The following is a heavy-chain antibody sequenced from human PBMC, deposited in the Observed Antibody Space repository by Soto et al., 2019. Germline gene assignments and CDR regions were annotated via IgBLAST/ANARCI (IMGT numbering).Heavy chain of an antibody. V-gene: IGHV3-53*02. CDR2: IYSGGST. J-gene: IGHJ6*02. D-gene: IGHD3-10*01. CDR3: ARDGGLAEDGMDV. CDR1: GFIVSGNY. Sequence: EVRLVETGGDLIQPGGSLRLSCAASGFIVSGNYMSWVRQAPGKGLEWVSVIYSGGSTYYADSVKGRFTISRDNSKNTLYLQMNSLRADDTAVYYGARDGGLAEDGMDVWGQGTTVTVSS.